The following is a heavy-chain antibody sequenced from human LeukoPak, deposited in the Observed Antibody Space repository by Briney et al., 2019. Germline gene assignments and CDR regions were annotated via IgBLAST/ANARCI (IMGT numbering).Heavy chain of an antibody. CDR1: GGSISSYY. CDR3: ARDRGAYRVYYMDV. D-gene: IGHD1-14*01. CDR2: IYTSGST. V-gene: IGHV4-4*07. Sequence: SETLSLTCTVSGGSISSYYWSWIRQPAGEGLEWIGRIYTSGSTNYNPSLKSRVTMSVDTSKNQSSLKLSSVTAADTAVYYCARDRGAYRVYYMDVWGKGTTVTVSS. J-gene: IGHJ6*03.